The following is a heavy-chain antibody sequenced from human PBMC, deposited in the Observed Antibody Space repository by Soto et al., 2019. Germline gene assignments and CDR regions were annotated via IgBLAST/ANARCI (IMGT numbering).Heavy chain of an antibody. CDR3: TRKTPPTGILV. V-gene: IGHV3-13*01. CDR1: GFTLSSYG. D-gene: IGHD3-9*01. J-gene: IGHJ6*02. CDR2: IGSGGDR. Sequence: EVQLVESGGGLVQPGGSLRLSCAASGFTLSSYGIHWVRQATGEGLAWVSGIGSGGDRHYADSVKGRFIISREDGKNSLYLQMNNLSVEDTSVYYCTRKTPPTGILVWGQGVTVIVSS.